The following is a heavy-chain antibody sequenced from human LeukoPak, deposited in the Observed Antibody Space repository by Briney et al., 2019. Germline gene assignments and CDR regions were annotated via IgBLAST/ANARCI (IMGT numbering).Heavy chain of an antibody. CDR3: ARAVRGVITSYDYYYYMDV. CDR1: GFSFSSYW. V-gene: IGHV3-7*01. J-gene: IGHJ6*03. Sequence: GGSLRLSCAASGFSFSSYWMSWVRQAPGKGLEWVAYTNQDGSEKYYVDSVRGRFTISRDNAKNSLYLQMNSLRAEDTAVYYCARAVRGVITSYDYYYYMDVWGKGTTVTVSS. D-gene: IGHD3-10*01. CDR2: TNQDGSEK.